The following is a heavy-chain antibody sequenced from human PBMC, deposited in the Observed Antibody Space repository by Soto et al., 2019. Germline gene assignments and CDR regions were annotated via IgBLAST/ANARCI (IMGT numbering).Heavy chain of an antibody. D-gene: IGHD3-16*02. CDR2: TYYRSKWCN. CDR1: GDSVSSNSAA. CDR3: ARGGEGSYGSYYFDY. J-gene: IGHJ4*02. Sequence: PSQTLSLTCVISGDSVSSNSAAWNWIRQSPSRGLEWLGRTYYRSKWCNDCAVSVKSRITINPDTSKNHFSLQLNSVTPEDTAVYYCARGGEGSYGSYYFDYWGQGTLVTVSS. V-gene: IGHV6-1*01.